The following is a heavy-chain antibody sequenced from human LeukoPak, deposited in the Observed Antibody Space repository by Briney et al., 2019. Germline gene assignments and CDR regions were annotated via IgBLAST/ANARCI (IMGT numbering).Heavy chain of an antibody. D-gene: IGHD5-18*01. CDR1: GYSISSGYY. J-gene: IGHJ4*02. Sequence: SEALSLTCTVSGYSISSGYYWGWIRQPPGKGLKWIVNIYHTGSTYYNPSLKSRVTISVDTSKNQFSLKLSSVTAADTAVYYCRVDTPFFDYWGQGTLVTVSS. V-gene: IGHV4-38-2*02. CDR2: IYHTGST. CDR3: RVDTPFFDY.